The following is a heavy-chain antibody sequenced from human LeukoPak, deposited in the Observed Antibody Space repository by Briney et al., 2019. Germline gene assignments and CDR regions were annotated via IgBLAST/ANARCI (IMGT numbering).Heavy chain of an antibody. CDR2: ISYDGSNR. Sequence: GGSLRLSCAASGFTFSSSGMHWVRQAPGKGLEWVAFISYDGSNRYYADSVKGRFTISRDNSKNTLYLQMNSMRAEDTAVYYCAKETRGSYSDNWGQGTLVTVSS. J-gene: IGHJ4*02. V-gene: IGHV3-30*02. CDR1: GFTFSSSG. D-gene: IGHD5-12*01. CDR3: AKETRGSYSDN.